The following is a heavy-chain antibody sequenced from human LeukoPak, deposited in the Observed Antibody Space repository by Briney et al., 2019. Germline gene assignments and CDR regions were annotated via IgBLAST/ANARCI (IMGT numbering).Heavy chain of an antibody. CDR3: ARSISSSWHDS. V-gene: IGHV4-30-2*02. CDR2: IYHSGRT. Sequence: NPSQTLSLTCAVSGGSISSGGYSWSWIRQPPGKGLEWIGYIYHSGRTYYNPSLKSRVTISVDRSKNQFSLKLSSVTAADTAVYYCARSISSSWHDSWGQGTLVTVSS. J-gene: IGHJ4*02. CDR1: GGSISSGGYS. D-gene: IGHD6-13*01.